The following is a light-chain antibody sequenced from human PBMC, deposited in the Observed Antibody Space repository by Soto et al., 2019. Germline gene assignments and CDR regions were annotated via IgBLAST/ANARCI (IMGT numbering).Light chain of an antibody. Sequence: EIVLTQSPGTLSLSPGERATLSCRASQSVSSSYLAWYQQKPGQAPSLLIYGASSRATGIPDRFSGSGSGTDFTLTISRREPEDFAVYYCQQYGSSPRTCGQGTKVEIK. CDR3: QQYGSSPRT. CDR1: QSVSSSY. V-gene: IGKV3-20*01. CDR2: GAS. J-gene: IGKJ1*01.